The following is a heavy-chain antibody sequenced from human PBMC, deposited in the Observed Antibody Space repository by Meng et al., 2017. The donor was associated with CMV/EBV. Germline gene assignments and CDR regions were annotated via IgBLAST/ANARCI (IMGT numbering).Heavy chain of an antibody. J-gene: IGHJ6*02. Sequence: ASVKVSCKASGYTFTGYYMHWVRQAPGQGLEWMGWMNPNSGNTGYAQKFQGRVTITRNTSISTAYMELSSLRSEDTAVYYCARGYCSSTSCYTRYYYGMDVWGQGTTVTVSS. V-gene: IGHV1-8*03. CDR3: ARGYCSSTSCYTRYYYGMDV. CDR1: GYTFTGYY. D-gene: IGHD2-2*02. CDR2: MNPNSGNT.